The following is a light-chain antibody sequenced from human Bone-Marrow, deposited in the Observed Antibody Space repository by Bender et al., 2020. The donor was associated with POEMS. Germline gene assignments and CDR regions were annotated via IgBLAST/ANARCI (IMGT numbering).Light chain of an antibody. CDR2: EGS. CDR3: WSYAGTTTFEV. CDR1: SSDVGSYNL. V-gene: IGLV2-23*03. J-gene: IGLJ3*02. Sequence: QSALTQPRSVSESPGQSVTISCTGTSSDVGSYNLVSWYQQHPGKAPKLMIYEGSKRPSGVSDRFSGSKSGNTASLTISGLQAEDEADYYCWSYAGTTTFEVFGGGTKLTVL.